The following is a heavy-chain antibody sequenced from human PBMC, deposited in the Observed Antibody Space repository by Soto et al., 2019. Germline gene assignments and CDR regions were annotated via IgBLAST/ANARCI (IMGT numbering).Heavy chain of an antibody. V-gene: IGHV3-23*01. CDR2: MTNTGGAT. Sequence: GGSLRLSCAASGFTFSSYAMSWVRQAPGKGLEWVSTMTNTGGATYYADSVKGRFTISRDNSNHTLFLQMNSLRAEDTAVYYCAKEAPDWNYIGYWGQGTLVTVSS. D-gene: IGHD3-9*01. CDR3: AKEAPDWNYIGY. J-gene: IGHJ4*02. CDR1: GFTFSSYA.